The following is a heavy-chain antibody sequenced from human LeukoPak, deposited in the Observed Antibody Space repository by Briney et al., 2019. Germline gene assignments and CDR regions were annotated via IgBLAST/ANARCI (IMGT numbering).Heavy chain of an antibody. J-gene: IGHJ4*02. CDR1: GGSISSSY. Sequence: SETLSLTCTVSGGSISSSYWSWILQPPGKGLEWIGYIYYSGSTNYNPSLKSRVTISVDTSKNQFSLKLSSVTAADTAVYYCARLTVGAHSPDHYFDYWGQGTLVTVSS. CDR2: IYYSGST. CDR3: ARLTVGAHSPDHYFDY. V-gene: IGHV4-59*08. D-gene: IGHD1-26*01.